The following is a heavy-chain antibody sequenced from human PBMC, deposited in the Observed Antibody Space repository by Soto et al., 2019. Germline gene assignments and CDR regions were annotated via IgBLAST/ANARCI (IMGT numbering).Heavy chain of an antibody. CDR2: ISFGGSNE. Sequence: SLRLSCAASGFSFSSYGMHWVRQAPGKGLEWVAVISFGGSNEYYADSVKGRFTISRDNSKNTVFLQMNSLKAEDTAVYYCATARTSDIAALDYWGQGTLVTVSS. CDR1: GFSFSSYG. CDR3: ATARTSDIAALDY. V-gene: IGHV3-30*03. J-gene: IGHJ4*02. D-gene: IGHD6-13*01.